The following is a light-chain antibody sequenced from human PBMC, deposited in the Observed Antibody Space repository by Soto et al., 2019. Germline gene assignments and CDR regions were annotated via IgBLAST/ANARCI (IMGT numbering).Light chain of an antibody. CDR3: QSYATGLSVLYV. CDR2: GNN. V-gene: IGLV1-40*01. J-gene: IGLJ1*01. CDR1: SPNIGAGYD. Sequence: QPVLTQPPSGSGAPGERVTISCTGSSPNIGAGYDVHWYQQLPGTAPKLLIYGNNNRPSGVPDRFSGSKSGTSASLAVTGLQAEDEADYYCQSYATGLSVLYVFGTGIKVTVL.